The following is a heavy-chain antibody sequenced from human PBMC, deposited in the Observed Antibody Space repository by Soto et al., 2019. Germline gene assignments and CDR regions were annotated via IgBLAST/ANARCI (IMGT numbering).Heavy chain of an antibody. D-gene: IGHD6-13*01. CDR1: GGSISSSSYY. Sequence: SETLSLTCTVSGGSISSSSYYWGWIRQPPGKGLEWIGSIYYSGSTYYNPSLKSRVTISVDTSKNQFSLKLSSVTAADTAVYYCATTPPSAEQLIDYWGQGTLVTVSS. CDR2: IYYSGST. CDR3: ATTPPSAEQLIDY. V-gene: IGHV4-39*01. J-gene: IGHJ4*02.